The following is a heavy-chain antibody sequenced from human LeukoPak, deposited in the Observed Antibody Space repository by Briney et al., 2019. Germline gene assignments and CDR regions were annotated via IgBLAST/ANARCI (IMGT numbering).Heavy chain of an antibody. CDR3: AAAPVGFDFPVGYYYGMDV. D-gene: IGHD3-10*01. CDR2: IVVGSGNT. J-gene: IGHJ6*02. CDR1: GFTFTSSA. V-gene: IGHV1-58*01. Sequence: SVKVSCKASGFTFTSSAVQWVRQARGQRLEWIGWIVVGSGNTNYAQKFQERVTITRDMSTSTAYMELSSLRSEDTAVYYCAAAPVGFDFPVGYYYGMDVWGQGTTVTVSS.